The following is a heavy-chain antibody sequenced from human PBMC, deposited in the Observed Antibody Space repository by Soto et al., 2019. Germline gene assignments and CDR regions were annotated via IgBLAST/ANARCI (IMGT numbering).Heavy chain of an antibody. CDR3: AKERNYDSSVYYHGYDY. J-gene: IGHJ4*02. Sequence: ASVKVSCKASGYTFTSYYMHWVRQAPGQGLEWMGIINPSGGSTSYAQKFQGRVTMTRDTSTSTVYMELSSLRSEDTAVFYCAKERNYDSSVYYHGYDYWGQGALVTVSS. CDR1: GYTFTSYY. V-gene: IGHV1-46*01. CDR2: INPSGGST. D-gene: IGHD3-22*01.